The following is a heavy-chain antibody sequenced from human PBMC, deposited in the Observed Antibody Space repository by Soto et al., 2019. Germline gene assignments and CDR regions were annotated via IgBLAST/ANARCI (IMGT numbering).Heavy chain of an antibody. D-gene: IGHD3-10*01. CDR1: GFTFNTYA. CDR2: VSSDGSNK. Sequence: QVHLEESGGGVGHPGRSLRLSCAASGFTFNTYAVHWVRQAPGKGLEWVAVVSSDGSNKYYSDSVKGRFSISRDNSNNTLSLQMNSLRTEDTAVYYCARGAITVLRGVDYWGRGTLVTVSS. V-gene: IGHV3-30*04. J-gene: IGHJ4*02. CDR3: ARGAITVLRGVDY.